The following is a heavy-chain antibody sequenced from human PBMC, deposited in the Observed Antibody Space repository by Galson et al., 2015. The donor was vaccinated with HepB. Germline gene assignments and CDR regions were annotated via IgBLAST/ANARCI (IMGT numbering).Heavy chain of an antibody. J-gene: IGHJ1*01. CDR2: INPYNGGI. CDR1: GYTFTSYG. D-gene: IGHD3-10*01. Sequence: SVKVSCKASGYTFTSYGITWVRQAPGQGLEWVGWINPYNGGINYAQKFQGRVTMTTDTSTAYMVLRSLRSDDTAVYYCARGPWFGELTGILVLQHWGQGTLVTVSS. CDR3: ARGPWFGELTGILVLQH. V-gene: IGHV1-18*04.